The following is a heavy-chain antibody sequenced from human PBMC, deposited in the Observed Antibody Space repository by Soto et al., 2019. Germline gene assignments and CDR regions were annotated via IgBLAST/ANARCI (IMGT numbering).Heavy chain of an antibody. V-gene: IGHV3-21*04. Sequence: GGSLRLSCAASGFTFSSYSMNWVRQAPGKGLEWVSSITSSSSYTNYADSVKGRFTISRDNAKNSLYLQMSSLKIEDTAVHFCCRALVGGYYFDRWGQGTLVTVSS. J-gene: IGHJ5*02. D-gene: IGHD3-3*01. CDR1: GFTFSSYS. CDR2: ITSSSSYT. CDR3: CRALVGGYYFDR.